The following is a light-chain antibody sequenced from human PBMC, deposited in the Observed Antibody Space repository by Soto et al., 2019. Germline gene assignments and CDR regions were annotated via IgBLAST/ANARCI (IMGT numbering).Light chain of an antibody. CDR2: DVS. Sequence: QSALTQPASVSGSPGQSITISCTGTSRDVGGYNYVSWYQQHPDKAPKLMIYDVSNRPSGVSNRFSGAKSGNTASLTISGRQAEDEADYYCSSYTSSSTLVFGSGTKVTVL. CDR3: SSYTSSSTLV. J-gene: IGLJ1*01. V-gene: IGLV2-14*01. CDR1: SRDVGGYNY.